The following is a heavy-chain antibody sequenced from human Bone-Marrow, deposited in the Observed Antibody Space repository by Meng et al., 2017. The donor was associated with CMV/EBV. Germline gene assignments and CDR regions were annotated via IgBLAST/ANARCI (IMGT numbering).Heavy chain of an antibody. CDR2: IRYDGSNK. CDR1: GFTFSTNA. V-gene: IGHV3-30*02. J-gene: IGHJ4*02. Sequence: GESLKISCAASGFTFSTNAMHWVRQAPGKGLEWVAFIRYDGSNKYYADSVKGRFTISRDNSKDTLYLQMNSLRAEDTALYYCAKDHYYGSGIFDFWGQGTLLTVSS. CDR3: AKDHYYGSGIFDF. D-gene: IGHD3-10*01.